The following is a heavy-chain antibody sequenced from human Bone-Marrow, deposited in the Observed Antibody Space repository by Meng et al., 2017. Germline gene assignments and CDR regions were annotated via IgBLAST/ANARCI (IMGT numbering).Heavy chain of an antibody. V-gene: IGHV3-30*04. CDR2: ISYDGSNK. CDR3: ARDRDYGDYPQPDAFDI. Sequence: GESLKISYVASGFSFSSYAMHWVRQAPGKGLEWVAVISYDGSNKEYTDSVKGRFTISRDNAKNSLYLQMNSLRAEDTAVYYCARDRDYGDYPQPDAFDIWGQGTMVTVSS. D-gene: IGHD4-17*01. CDR1: GFSFSSYA. J-gene: IGHJ3*02.